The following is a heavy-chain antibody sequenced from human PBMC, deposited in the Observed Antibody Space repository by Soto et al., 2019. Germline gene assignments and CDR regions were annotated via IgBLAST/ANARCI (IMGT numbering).Heavy chain of an antibody. J-gene: IGHJ4*02. CDR3: ARESEDLTSNFDY. CDR2: ISSTTNYI. Sequence: GGSLRLSCAASGFTFTRYIMNWVRQAPGKGLEWASSISSTTNYIYYGDSMKGRFTISRDNAKNSLYLEMNSLRAEDTAVYYCARESEDLTSNFDYWGQGTLVTVSS. V-gene: IGHV3-21*06. CDR1: GFTFTRYI.